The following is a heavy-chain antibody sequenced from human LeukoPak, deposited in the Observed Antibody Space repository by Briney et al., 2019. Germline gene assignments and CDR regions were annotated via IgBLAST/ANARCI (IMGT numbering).Heavy chain of an antibody. CDR2: ISAYNGNT. Sequence: GASVKVSCKASGYTFTSYGISWVRQAPGQGLVWMGWISAYNGNTNYAQKLQGRVTMTTDTSTSTAYMELRSLRSDDTAVYYCARDLNGYCSSTSCYQMGNWGQGTLVTVSS. J-gene: IGHJ4*02. V-gene: IGHV1-18*04. D-gene: IGHD2-2*01. CDR3: ARDLNGYCSSTSCYQMGN. CDR1: GYTFTSYG.